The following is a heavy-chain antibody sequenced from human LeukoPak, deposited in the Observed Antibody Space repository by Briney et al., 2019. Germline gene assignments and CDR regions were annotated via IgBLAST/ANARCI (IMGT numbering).Heavy chain of an antibody. J-gene: IGHJ4*02. V-gene: IGHV3-21*01. D-gene: IGHD3-3*01. CDR1: GFTFSSYS. CDR3: ARDEVGGGYYDFWSGYYWLDY. Sequence: GGSLRLSCAASGFTFSSYSMNWVRQAPGKGLEWVSSISSSSSYIYYADSVKGRFTISRDNAKNSLYLQMNSLRAEDTAVYYRARDEVGGGYYDFWSGYYWLDYWGQGTLVTVSS. CDR2: ISSSSSYI.